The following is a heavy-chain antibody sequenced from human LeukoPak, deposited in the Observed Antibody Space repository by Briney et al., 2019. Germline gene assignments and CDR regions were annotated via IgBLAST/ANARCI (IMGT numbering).Heavy chain of an antibody. CDR3: AGVRSTVGWRSFDY. Sequence: SETLSLACTVDGSISSYYWSWTRQAPGKGLEWIGHSYFIGSPNYNPSLKGRVTISVDTPKNQFSLKLSSVTAADTAVYYCAGVRSTVGWRSFDYWGQGILVTVSS. CDR2: SYFIGSP. J-gene: IGHJ4*02. V-gene: IGHV4-59*08. CDR1: GSISSYY. D-gene: IGHD4-23*01.